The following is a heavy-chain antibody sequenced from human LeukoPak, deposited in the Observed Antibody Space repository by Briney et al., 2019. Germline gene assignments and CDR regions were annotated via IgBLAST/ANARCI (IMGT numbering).Heavy chain of an antibody. J-gene: IGHJ4*02. CDR1: GFTFSDHY. V-gene: IGHV3-72*01. D-gene: IGHD3-22*01. Sequence: GGSLRLSCAASGFTFSDHYMDWVRQAPGKGLEWVGRTRNKARLYTTEYAASVKGRFTISRDNSKNSLYLQMDSLKTKDTAVYYCARATPDSGSYYYFDYWGQGTLVTVSA. CDR2: TRNKARLYTT. CDR3: ARATPDSGSYYYFDY.